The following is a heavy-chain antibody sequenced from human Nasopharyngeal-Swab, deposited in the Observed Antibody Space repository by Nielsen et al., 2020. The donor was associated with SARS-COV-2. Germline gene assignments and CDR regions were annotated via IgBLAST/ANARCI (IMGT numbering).Heavy chain of an antibody. CDR1: GFTCSNYA. V-gene: IGHV3-30*04. CDR3: ARTQAGYSYVVYYYGMDV. Sequence: GGSLRLSCAASGFTCSNYAIHWVRQAPGKGLEWVGVISYDGSNKDYADSVKGRFTVSRDNSKDTLYLQMNSLRTEDTAVYYCARTQAGYSYVVYYYGMDVWGQGTTVTVSS. D-gene: IGHD5-18*01. J-gene: IGHJ6*02. CDR2: ISYDGSNK.